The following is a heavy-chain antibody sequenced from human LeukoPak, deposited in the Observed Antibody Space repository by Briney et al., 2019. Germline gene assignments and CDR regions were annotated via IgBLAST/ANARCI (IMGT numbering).Heavy chain of an antibody. CDR2: IYYSGST. Sequence: KTSETLSLTCTVSGGSISSSNSYWGWIRQPPGKGLEWIGTIYYSGSTYYNPSLKSRVTISLDTSKNQFSLKLSSVTAADTAVYYCARAGWYEKLTPSWGQGTLVTVSS. CDR1: GGSISSSNSY. J-gene: IGHJ4*02. CDR3: ARAGWYEKLTPS. V-gene: IGHV4-39*01. D-gene: IGHD6-19*01.